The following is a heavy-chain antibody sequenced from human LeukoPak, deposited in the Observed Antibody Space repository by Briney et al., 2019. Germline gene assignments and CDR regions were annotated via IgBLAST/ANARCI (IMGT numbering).Heavy chain of an antibody. CDR1: GGSVTSTNW. D-gene: IGHD2-15*01. J-gene: IGHJ4*02. V-gene: IGHV4-4*02. CDR3: AREGSRSMVAALDY. CDR2: IYHRGST. Sequence: PSETLSLTCAVSGGSVTSTNWWSWVRQPPGKGLEWIGEIYHRGSTNYNPSLTSRVTISVDKSNNQVSLKLSSVTAADTAVYYCAREGSRSMVAALDYWGQGTLVTVSS.